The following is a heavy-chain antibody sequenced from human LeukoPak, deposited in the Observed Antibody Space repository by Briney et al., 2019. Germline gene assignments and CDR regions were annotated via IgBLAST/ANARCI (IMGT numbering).Heavy chain of an antibody. Sequence: GGSLRLSCAASRFHFSNHWMSWVRQAPGKGLEGVANIKQDGNEKYYVDSVKGRFTISRDNARNSLYLQMNSLRAEDTAVYYCARVNGDYGGSFDFWGQGTLVTVSS. V-gene: IGHV3-7*04. J-gene: IGHJ4*02. CDR3: ARVNGDYGGSFDF. CDR1: RFHFSNHW. CDR2: IKQDGNEK. D-gene: IGHD4/OR15-4a*01.